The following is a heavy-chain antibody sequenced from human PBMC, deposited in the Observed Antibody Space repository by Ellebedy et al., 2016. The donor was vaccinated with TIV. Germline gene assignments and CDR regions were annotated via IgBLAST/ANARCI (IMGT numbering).Heavy chain of an antibody. CDR1: GFIFSNYW. CDR2: INEGGSGT. V-gene: IGHV3-74*03. J-gene: IGHJ4*02. CDR3: ARDGDAMIDLDY. Sequence: PGGSLRLSCPASGFIFSNYWGHWVRQAPGKGLEWVARINEGGSGTKYADSVKGRFTISRDNAKNTVYLQMNSLRCEDTAVYYCARDGDAMIDLDYWGQGTLVTVSS. D-gene: IGHD3-22*01.